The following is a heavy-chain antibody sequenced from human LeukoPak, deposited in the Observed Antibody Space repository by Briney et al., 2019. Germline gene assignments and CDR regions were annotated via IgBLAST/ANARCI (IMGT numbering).Heavy chain of an antibody. J-gene: IGHJ6*03. V-gene: IGHV1-46*01. Sequence: ASVKVSCKASGYTFTSYYMHWVRQAPGQGLEWMGIINPSGGSTSYAQKFQGRVTMTRDTSTSTVYMELSSLRSEDTAVYYCARARGSGRSLYYYYYCMDVWGKGTTVTVSS. CDR2: INPSGGST. CDR1: GYTFTSYY. CDR3: ARARGSGRSLYYYYYCMDV. D-gene: IGHD6-19*01.